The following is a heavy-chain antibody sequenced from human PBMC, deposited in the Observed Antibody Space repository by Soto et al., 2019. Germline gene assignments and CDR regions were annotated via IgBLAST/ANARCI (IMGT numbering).Heavy chain of an antibody. CDR2: IIPILGIA. J-gene: IGHJ6*02. Sequence: QVQLVQSGAEVKKPGSSVKVSCKASGGTFSSYTISWVRQAPGQGLEWMGRIIPILGIANYAQKLQGRVTITADKSTSTAYMELSSLRSEDTAVYYCATTTTDYGDYKPISQRDYYYYGMDVWGQGTTVTVSS. D-gene: IGHD4-17*01. CDR1: GGTFSSYT. CDR3: ATTTTDYGDYKPISQRDYYYYGMDV. V-gene: IGHV1-69*02.